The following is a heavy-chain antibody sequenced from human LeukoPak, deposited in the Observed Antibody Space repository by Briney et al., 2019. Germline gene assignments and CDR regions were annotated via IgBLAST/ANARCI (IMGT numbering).Heavy chain of an antibody. CDR3: ARAPVEQQPRRYFDY. Sequence: PSETLSLTCTVSGGSISSYYWSWIRQPAGKGLEWIGRIYTSGSTNYNPSLKSRVTMSVDTSKNQFSLKLSSVTAADTAVYYCARAPVEQQPRRYFDYWGQGTLVTVSS. CDR1: GGSISSYY. V-gene: IGHV4-4*07. J-gene: IGHJ4*02. CDR2: IYTSGST. D-gene: IGHD6-13*01.